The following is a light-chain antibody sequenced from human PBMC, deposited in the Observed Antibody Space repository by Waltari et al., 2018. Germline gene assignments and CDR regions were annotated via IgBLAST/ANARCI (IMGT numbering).Light chain of an antibody. CDR2: SAA. J-gene: IGKJ1*01. CDR1: QSVSSN. Sequence: EIVMTQSPATLSVSPGERATLPCGASQSVSSNLSWDQQKPGQAPRLLIYSAATRATGVPARCSGSGSVAEFTLTIIGLQSEDISVYYCQQYNNWPPWTFGQGTKVEIK. V-gene: IGKV3-15*01. CDR3: QQYNNWPPWT.